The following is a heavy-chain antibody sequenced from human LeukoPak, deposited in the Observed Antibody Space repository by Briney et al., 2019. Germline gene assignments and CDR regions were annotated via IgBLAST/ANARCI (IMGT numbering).Heavy chain of an antibody. Sequence: LSGRSLRLSCAASGFTVSSYWMHWVRQVPGKGLVWVARINPGGSSITYADSVKGRFTISRHNAKNTLYLQMDSLRAEDTGVYYCARSNQADDYWGQGTLVTVSS. J-gene: IGHJ4*02. D-gene: IGHD1-14*01. V-gene: IGHV3-74*01. CDR2: INPGGSSI. CDR3: ARSNQADDY. CDR1: GFTVSSYW.